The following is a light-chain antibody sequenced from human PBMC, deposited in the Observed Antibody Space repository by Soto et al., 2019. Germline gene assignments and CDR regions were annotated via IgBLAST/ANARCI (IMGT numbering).Light chain of an antibody. Sequence: QSALTQPASVSASPGQSITISCTGTNSNVGHFNLVSWYQQHPGKAPQLIIYENDKRPSGVSDRFSGSKSGSTASLTISGLQAEDEADYYCASYEALFDAGTKLTVL. J-gene: IGLJ2*01. V-gene: IGLV2-23*01. CDR2: END. CDR3: ASYEAL. CDR1: NSNVGHFNL.